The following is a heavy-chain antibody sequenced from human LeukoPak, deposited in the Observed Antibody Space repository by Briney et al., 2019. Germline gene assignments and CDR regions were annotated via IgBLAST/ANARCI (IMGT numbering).Heavy chain of an antibody. CDR1: GGTFSSYA. CDR3: PRAPIYYDILTGYYDDKTYFDY. CDR2: IIPIFGTA. J-gene: IGHJ4*02. D-gene: IGHD3-9*01. Sequence: SVKVSCKASGGTFSSYAISWVRQAPGQGLEWMGGIIPIFGTANYAQKFQGRVTITADEATSTAYMELSSLRSEDTAVYYCPRAPIYYDILTGYYDDKTYFDYWGQGTLVTVSS. V-gene: IGHV1-69*13.